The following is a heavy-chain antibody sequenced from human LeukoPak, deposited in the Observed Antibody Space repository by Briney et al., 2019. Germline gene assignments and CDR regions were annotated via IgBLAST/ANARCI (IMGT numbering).Heavy chain of an antibody. CDR2: MNPNSGNT. Sequence: ASVKVSCKASGYTFTSYDINWVRQATGQGLEWMGWMNPNSGNTGYAQKLQGRVTMTRNTSISTAYMELSSLRSEDTAVYYCARALARYCSSTSCYEAYYYYYMDVWGKGTTVTISS. CDR1: GYTFTSYD. D-gene: IGHD2-2*01. CDR3: ARALARYCSSTSCYEAYYYYYMDV. V-gene: IGHV1-8*01. J-gene: IGHJ6*03.